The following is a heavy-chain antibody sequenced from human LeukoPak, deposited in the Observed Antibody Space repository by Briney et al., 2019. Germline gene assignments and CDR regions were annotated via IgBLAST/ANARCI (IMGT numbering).Heavy chain of an antibody. V-gene: IGHV3-13*04. CDR1: GFIFSSYD. D-gene: IGHD1-26*01. CDR3: ARGLTGGRDS. J-gene: IGHJ5*01. CDR2: IAITGNT. Sequence: GGSLRLSCAAPGFIFSSYDMNWVRQAPGKGLEWVSSIAITGNTYYSGSVKGRFTISRENAKNYLYLQMNSLRAGDTAVYYCARGLTGGRDSWGQGTLVTVSS.